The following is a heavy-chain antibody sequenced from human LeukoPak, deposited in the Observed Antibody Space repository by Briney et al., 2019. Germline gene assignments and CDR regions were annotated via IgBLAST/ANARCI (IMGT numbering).Heavy chain of an antibody. V-gene: IGHV3-53*01. CDR2: IYSGGST. CDR1: GFTVSSNY. J-gene: IGHJ4*02. Sequence: QPGGSLRLSCAASGFTVSSNYMSWVRQAPGKGLEWVSVIYSGGSTYYADSVKGRFTISRDNSKNTLYLQMNSLRAEDTAVYYCARGAVNSGSSIGDFDYWGQGTLVTVSS. D-gene: IGHD1-26*01. CDR3: ARGAVNSGSSIGDFDY.